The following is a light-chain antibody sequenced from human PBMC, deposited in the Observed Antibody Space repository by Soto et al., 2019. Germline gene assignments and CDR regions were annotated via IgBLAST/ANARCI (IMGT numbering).Light chain of an antibody. CDR1: QSVSSY. V-gene: IGKV3-11*01. Sequence: EIVLTQSPATLSLSPGERATLSCSASQSVSSYLAWYQQKPGQAPRLLIYDASNRATGIPARFSGSGSGTDLTLAISSLEPEDFAIYYCQQRSNWPPVTFGGGTKVEIK. J-gene: IGKJ4*01. CDR3: QQRSNWPPVT. CDR2: DAS.